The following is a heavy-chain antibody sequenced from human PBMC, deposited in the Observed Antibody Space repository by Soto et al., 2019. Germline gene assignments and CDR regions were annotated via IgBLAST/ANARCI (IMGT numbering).Heavy chain of an antibody. D-gene: IGHD4-17*01. J-gene: IGHJ4*02. CDR3: AIYGGNSVSFDH. CDR2: IYYSGST. V-gene: IGHV4-59*08. CDR1: GGSIRSYY. Sequence: SETLSLTCTVSGGSIRSYYWSWIRQPPGKGLEWIGYIYYSGSTNYNPSLKSRVTISVDTSKNQFSLKLSSVTAADPAVYYCAIYGGNSVSFDHWGQGTLVTVSS.